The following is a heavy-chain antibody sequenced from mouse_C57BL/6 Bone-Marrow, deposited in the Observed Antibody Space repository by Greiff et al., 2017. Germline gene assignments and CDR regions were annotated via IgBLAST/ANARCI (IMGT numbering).Heavy chain of an antibody. Sequence: QVQLQQSGAELVRPGTSVKVSCKASGYAFTNYLIEWVKQRPGQGLEWIGVFNPGSGGTNYNEKFKGKATLTADKSSSTAYIQLSSLTSEDSAVYFCARSFAYWGQGTLVTVSA. CDR1: GYAFTNYL. V-gene: IGHV1-54*01. CDR3: ARSFAY. CDR2: FNPGSGGT. J-gene: IGHJ3*01.